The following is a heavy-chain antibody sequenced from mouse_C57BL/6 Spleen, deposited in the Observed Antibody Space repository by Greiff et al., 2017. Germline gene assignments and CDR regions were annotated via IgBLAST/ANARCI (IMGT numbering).Heavy chain of an antibody. CDR1: GYTSTDYY. Sequence: VQLQQSGPVLVKPGASVKMSCKASGYTSTDYYMNWVKQSHGKSLEWIGVINPYNGGTSYNQKFKGKATLTVDKSSSTAYMELNSLTSEDSAVDYCARGIGTGTGDYWGQGTTLTVAS. V-gene: IGHV1-19*01. CDR2: INPYNGGT. D-gene: IGHD4-1*01. J-gene: IGHJ2*01. CDR3: ARGIGTGTGDY.